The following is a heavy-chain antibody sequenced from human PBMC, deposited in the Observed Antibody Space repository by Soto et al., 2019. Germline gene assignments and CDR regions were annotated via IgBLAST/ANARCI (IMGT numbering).Heavy chain of an antibody. CDR2: IRSKANNYAT. CDR1: GFTFSASG. Sequence: EVQLGESGGGLVQPGGSLKLSCAASGFTFSASGMHWVRQASGKGLEWVGRIRSKANNYATAYAASVKGRFTVSRNDSKNTAYLQMDSLETEDTAVYYCTRQYVDDYNSFDSWGQGTLVTVSS. CDR3: TRQYVDDYNSFDS. V-gene: IGHV3-73*01. D-gene: IGHD4-4*01. J-gene: IGHJ4*02.